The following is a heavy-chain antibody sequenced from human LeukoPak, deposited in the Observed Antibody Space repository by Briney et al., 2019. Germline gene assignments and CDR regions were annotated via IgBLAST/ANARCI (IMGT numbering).Heavy chain of an antibody. CDR1: GFTFDDYT. V-gene: IGHV3-43*01. Sequence: GGSLRLSCAASGFTFDDYTMHWVRQAPGKGLEWVSLISWDGGSTYYADSVKGRFTISRDNSKNSLYLQMNSLRTEDTALYYCAKDMGNSPSFDYWGQGTLVTVSS. CDR3: AKDMGNSPSFDY. D-gene: IGHD1/OR15-1a*01. CDR2: ISWDGGST. J-gene: IGHJ4*02.